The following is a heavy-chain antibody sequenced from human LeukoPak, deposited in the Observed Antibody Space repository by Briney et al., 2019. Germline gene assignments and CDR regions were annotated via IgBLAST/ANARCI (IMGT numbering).Heavy chain of an antibody. J-gene: IGHJ6*03. Sequence: GASVKVSCKASGYTFTKYGVYWVRQAPGQGREWMGWINTDTGNPTYAQGFTGRFVFSLDTSVSTTCLQISSLKPEDTAVYYCARGIGIGTVLMVHGNMDVWGKGTTVTVSS. CDR1: GYTFTKYG. CDR3: ARGIGIGTVLMVHGNMDV. V-gene: IGHV7-4-1*02. CDR2: INTDTGNP. D-gene: IGHD2-8*01.